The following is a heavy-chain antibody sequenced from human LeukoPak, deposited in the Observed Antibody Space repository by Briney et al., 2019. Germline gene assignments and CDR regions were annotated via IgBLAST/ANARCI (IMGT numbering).Heavy chain of an antibody. D-gene: IGHD6-6*01. V-gene: IGHV1-2*02. Sequence: ASVTVSCKASGYTFTGYYMHWVRQAPGQGLEWMGWINPNSGGTNYAQKFQGRVTMTRDTSISTAYMELSRLRSDDTAVYYCARTSSSSEEYYYYYGMDVWGRGTTVTVSS. CDR1: GYTFTGYY. J-gene: IGHJ6*02. CDR2: INPNSGGT. CDR3: ARTSSSSEEYYYYYGMDV.